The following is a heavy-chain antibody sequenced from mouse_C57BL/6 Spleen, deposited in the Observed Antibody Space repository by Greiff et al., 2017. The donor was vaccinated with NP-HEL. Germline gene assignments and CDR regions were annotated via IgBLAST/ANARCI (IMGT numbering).Heavy chain of an antibody. CDR1: GYSFTGYY. CDR3: ARDYGSSGYFDV. J-gene: IGHJ1*03. V-gene: IGHV1-42*01. Sequence: EVKLQESGPELVKPGASVKISCKASGYSFTGYYMNWVKQSPEKSLEWIGEINPSTGGTTYNQKFKAKATLTVDKSSSTAYMQLKSLTSEDSAVYYCARDYGSSGYFDVWGTGTTVTVSS. CDR2: INPSTGGT. D-gene: IGHD1-1*01.